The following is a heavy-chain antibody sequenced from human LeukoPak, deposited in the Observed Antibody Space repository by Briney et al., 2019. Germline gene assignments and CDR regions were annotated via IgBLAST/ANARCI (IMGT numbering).Heavy chain of an antibody. CDR1: GFTFSSYG. CDR2: ISYDGSNK. CDR3: ARNSRIAAAGTDPDNWLDP. D-gene: IGHD6-13*01. V-gene: IGHV3-30*03. Sequence: PGRSLRLSCAASGFTFSSYGMHWVRQAPGKGLEWVAVISYDGSNKYYADSVKGRFTISRDNSKNTLYLQMNSLRAENTAVYYCARNSRIAAAGTDPDNWLDPWGQGTLVTVSS. J-gene: IGHJ5*02.